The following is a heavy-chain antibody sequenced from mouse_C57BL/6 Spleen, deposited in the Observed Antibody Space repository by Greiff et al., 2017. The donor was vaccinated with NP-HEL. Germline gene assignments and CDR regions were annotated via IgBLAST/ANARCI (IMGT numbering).Heavy chain of an antibody. J-gene: IGHJ4*01. CDR2: IDPSDSYT. D-gene: IGHD2-3*01. CDR1: GYTFTSYW. CDR3: ARKKRMVIYAMDY. Sequence: QVQLKQPGAELVMPGASVKLSCKASGYTFTSYWMHWVKQRPGQGLEWIGEIDPSDSYTNYNQKFKGKSTLTVDKSSSTAYMQLSSLTSEDSAVYYCARKKRMVIYAMDYWGQGTSVTVSS. V-gene: IGHV1-69*01.